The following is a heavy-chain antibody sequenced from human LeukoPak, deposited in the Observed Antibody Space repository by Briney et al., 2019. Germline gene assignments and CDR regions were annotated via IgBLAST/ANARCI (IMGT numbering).Heavy chain of an antibody. CDR3: AKDFSYGDFRHFDY. D-gene: IGHD4-17*01. J-gene: IGHJ4*02. V-gene: IGHV3-9*01. CDR1: GFTFDDYA. Sequence: GGFLRLSCAASGFTFDDYAMHWVRQAPGKGLEWVSGISWNSGSIGYADSVKGRFTISRDNAKNSLYLQMNSLRAEDTALYYCAKDFSYGDFRHFDYWGQGTLVTVSS. CDR2: ISWNSGSI.